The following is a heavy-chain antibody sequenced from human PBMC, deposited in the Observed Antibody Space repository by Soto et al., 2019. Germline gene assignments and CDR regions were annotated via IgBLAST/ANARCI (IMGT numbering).Heavy chain of an antibody. CDR1: GFTIRNYA. J-gene: IGHJ3*01. CDR3: EGSGT. Sequence: EVQVVESGGDLVQPGGSLRLSCAASGFTIRNYAMSWVRQAPGKALEWVSGISGGSDRTYYADSVKGRFTIFKDNSKNTLDLQMSSLRVEDTAVYHCEGSGTWGQGTMVTVSS. V-gene: IGHV3-23*04. CDR2: ISGGSDRT. D-gene: IGHD3-10*01.